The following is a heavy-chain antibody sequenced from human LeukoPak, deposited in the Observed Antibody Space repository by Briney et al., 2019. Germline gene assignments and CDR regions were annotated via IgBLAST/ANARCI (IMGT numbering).Heavy chain of an antibody. CDR1: AFTFSSYA. V-gene: IGHV3-23*01. J-gene: IGHJ1*01. Sequence: GASLRLSCAASAFTFSSYAMSWVRQAPGKGLEWVSAISGSGGSTYYADSAKGRFTISRDNSKNTLYLQMNSLRAEDTAVYYCAKREEYDGFQHWGQGTLVTVSS. CDR2: ISGSGGST. CDR3: AKREEYDGFQH. D-gene: IGHD3-3*01.